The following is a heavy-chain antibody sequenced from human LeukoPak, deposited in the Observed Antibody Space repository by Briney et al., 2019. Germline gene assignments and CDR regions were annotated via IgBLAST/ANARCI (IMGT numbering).Heavy chain of an antibody. CDR2: NYHSGRT. D-gene: IGHD3-3*01. Sequence: PSETLSLTCAVSDYSISSGNWWSWVRQPPQKGLEWIGENYHSGRTNYNPSLKSRTTISVDKSKNQFSLKLISVTAADTAMYYCARNGHYSIDYWGQGPPVTVSS. CDR3: ARNGHYSIDY. V-gene: IGHV4-4*02. J-gene: IGHJ4*02. CDR1: DYSISSGNW.